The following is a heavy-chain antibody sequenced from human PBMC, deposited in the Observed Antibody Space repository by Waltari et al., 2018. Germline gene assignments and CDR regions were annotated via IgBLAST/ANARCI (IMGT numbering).Heavy chain of an antibody. V-gene: IGHV4-38-2*02. CDR1: GYSISSGYY. Sequence: QVQLQESGPGLVKLSETLSLTCTVSGYSISSGYYWGWIRQPPGKGLEWIGSIYHSGSTYDNPSLKSRVTISVDTSKNQFSLKLSSVTAADTAVYYCASPNLREDYYYYYMDVWGKGTTVTVSS. CDR3: ASPNLREDYYYYYMDV. J-gene: IGHJ6*03. CDR2: IYHSGST. D-gene: IGHD1-1*01.